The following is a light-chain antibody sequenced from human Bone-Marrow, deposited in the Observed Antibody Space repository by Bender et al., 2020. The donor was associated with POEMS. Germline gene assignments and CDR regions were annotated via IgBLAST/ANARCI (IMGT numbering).Light chain of an antibody. J-gene: IGLJ1*01. V-gene: IGLV2-14*03. CDR1: TSDVGRYDY. CDR2: GVT. Sequence: QSALTQPASVSGSPGQSITLSCTGTTSDVGRYDYVSWYQQHPGKAPKLIIFGVTYRPSGVSDRFSGSKSDSTASLTISGLQAEDEADYYCCSYSGIGTSYVFGTGTKVTVL. CDR3: CSYSGIGTSYV.